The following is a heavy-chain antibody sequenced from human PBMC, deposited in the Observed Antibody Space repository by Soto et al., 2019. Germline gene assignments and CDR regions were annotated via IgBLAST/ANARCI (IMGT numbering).Heavy chain of an antibody. D-gene: IGHD5-18*01. V-gene: IGHV3-23*01. CDR2: LTNTGDST. CDR3: ARGGPRDGYRDLDY. CDR1: GFTFSTYA. J-gene: IGHJ4*02. Sequence: EVQLLESGGALVQTGGSLRLSCAASGFTFSTYAITWVRQAPGKGLEWVASLTNTGDSTHYPDSVKGRFTISRDNSKNTMYLQISSLRAEDTAVYYCARGGPRDGYRDLDYWGQGTQVTLSS.